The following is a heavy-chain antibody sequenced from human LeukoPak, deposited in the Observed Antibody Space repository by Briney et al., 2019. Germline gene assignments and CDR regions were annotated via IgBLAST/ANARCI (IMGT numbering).Heavy chain of an antibody. J-gene: IGHJ4*02. V-gene: IGHV1-2*02. D-gene: IGHD3-22*01. Sequence: ASVKVSCKAPGYTFTGYYMHWVRQAPGQGLEWMGWINPNSGGTNYAQKFQGRVTMTRDTSISTAYMELSRLRSDDTAVYYCARAGDYYDSSGYCFDYWGQGTLVTVSS. CDR1: GYTFTGYY. CDR2: INPNSGGT. CDR3: ARAGDYYDSSGYCFDY.